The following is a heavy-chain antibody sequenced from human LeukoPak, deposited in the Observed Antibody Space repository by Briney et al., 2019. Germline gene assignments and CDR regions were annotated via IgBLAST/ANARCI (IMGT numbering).Heavy chain of an antibody. CDR2: INSDGTTT. Sequence: GSLRLSCAGSGFTFISYWMHWVRQAPGKGLVWVARINSDGTTTTYADSVKGRFTFSRDNAMHTLYLQMNSLRAEDTAVYYCARDRVRLDYWGRGTLVTVSS. CDR1: GFTFISYW. CDR3: ARDRVRLDY. D-gene: IGHD6-25*01. V-gene: IGHV3-74*01. J-gene: IGHJ4*02.